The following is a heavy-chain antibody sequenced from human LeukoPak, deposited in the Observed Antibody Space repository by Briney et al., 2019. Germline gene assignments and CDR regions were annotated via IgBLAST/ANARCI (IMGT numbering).Heavy chain of an antibody. CDR3: ARGSGSGWIDD. J-gene: IGHJ4*02. D-gene: IGHD6-19*01. V-gene: IGHV3-7*04. CDR2: IKQDGSEK. Sequence: GGSLRLSCAASGFTFSSYWMSWVRQAPGKGLEWVANIKQDGSEKYYVDSVRGRFTISRDNAKNSLYLQMNSLRAEDTAVYYCARGSGSGWIDDWGQGTLLAVSS. CDR1: GFTFSSYW.